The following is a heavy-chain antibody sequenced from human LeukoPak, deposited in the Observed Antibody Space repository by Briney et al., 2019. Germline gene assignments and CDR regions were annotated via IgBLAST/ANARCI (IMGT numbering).Heavy chain of an antibody. Sequence: SVKVSRKASGGTFSSYTISWVRQAPGQGLEWMGRIIPILGIANYAQKFQGRVTITADKSTSAAYMELSSLRSEDTAVYYCARETIPSSSSYFDYWGQGTLVTVSS. CDR1: GGTFSSYT. D-gene: IGHD6-13*01. J-gene: IGHJ4*02. CDR3: ARETIPSSSSYFDY. CDR2: IIPILGIA. V-gene: IGHV1-69*04.